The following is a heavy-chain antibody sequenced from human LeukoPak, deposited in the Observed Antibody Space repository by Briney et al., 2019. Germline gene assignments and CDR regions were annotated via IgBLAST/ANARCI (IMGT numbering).Heavy chain of an antibody. CDR2: IFYSGST. CDR3: ATTQIAGLIKMTVDHDY. V-gene: IGHV4-59*08. D-gene: IGHD2-21*01. Sequence: SETLSLTCTVSGGSISSYYWSWIRQPPGKGLEWIGYIFYSGSTNYNPSLRSRVTISVDTSKNQFSLKLSSVTAADTAVYYCATTQIAGLIKMTVDHDYWGQGTLVTVSS. CDR1: GGSISSYY. J-gene: IGHJ4*02.